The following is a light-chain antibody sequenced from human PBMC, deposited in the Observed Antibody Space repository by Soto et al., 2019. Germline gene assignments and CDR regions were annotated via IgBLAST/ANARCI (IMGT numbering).Light chain of an antibody. J-gene: IGKJ3*01. CDR1: QSVTNNF. Sequence: IVLTQSPGTLSLSPGERATLSCGASQSVTNNFLAWYQQKPGQAPRLLIYGASSRATGVPDRFSGSGSGTDFTLTISRLXPGDFAXYYCQQYGTPLFTFGPGTKVXIK. CDR3: QQYGTPLFT. CDR2: GAS. V-gene: IGKV3-20*01.